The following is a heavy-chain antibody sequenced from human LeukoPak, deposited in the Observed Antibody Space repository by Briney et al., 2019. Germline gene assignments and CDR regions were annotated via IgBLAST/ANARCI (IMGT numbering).Heavy chain of an antibody. D-gene: IGHD1-26*01. CDR2: IYYSGST. J-gene: IGHJ4*02. CDR3: ARVASGSYFSDY. V-gene: IGHV4-59*12. CDR1: GGSISSYY. Sequence: KPSETLSLTCTVSGGSISSYYWSWIRQPPGKGLEWIGYIYYSGSTNYNPSLKSRVTISVDTSKNQFSLKLSSVTAADTAVYYCARVASGSYFSDYWGQGTLVTVSS.